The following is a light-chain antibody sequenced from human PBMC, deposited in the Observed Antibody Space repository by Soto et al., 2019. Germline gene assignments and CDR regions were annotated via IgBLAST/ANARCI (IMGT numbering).Light chain of an antibody. J-gene: IGKJ4*01. CDR2: GAS. CDR3: QQYGSSVI. Sequence: EVVLTQSPGTLSLSPGERAPLSCRASQSVSSNVLAWYQQKPAQPPRLLIYGASSRATGIPDRFSGSGSGTDFTLTISRLEPEDFAVYFCQQYGSSVIFGGGTKVDIK. CDR1: QSVSSNV. V-gene: IGKV3-20*01.